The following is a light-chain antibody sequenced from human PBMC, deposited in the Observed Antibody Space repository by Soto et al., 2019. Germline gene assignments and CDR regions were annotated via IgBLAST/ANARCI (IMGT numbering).Light chain of an antibody. Sequence: DIVMTQSPDSLAVSLGERATINCKSSQSLFFRSKNKDYLAWYQHKPGQPPKLLFYWSTTRESGVPDRFSGRGSGTDFPLTISSLQAEDVAVYYCHQYYSIPYSFGQGTKLAIQ. CDR3: HQYYSIPYS. V-gene: IGKV4-1*01. J-gene: IGKJ2*03. CDR2: WST. CDR1: QSLFFRSKNKDY.